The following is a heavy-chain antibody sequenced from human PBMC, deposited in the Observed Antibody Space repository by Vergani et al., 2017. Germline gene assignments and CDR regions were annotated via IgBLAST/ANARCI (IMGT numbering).Heavy chain of an antibody. CDR1: GFTFSSYA. CDR2: ISSNGGST. D-gene: IGHD3-22*01. CDR3: ARSYDSSGYYPNYGMDV. Sequence: EVQLVESGEGLVQPGGSLRLSCAASGFTFSSYAMNWVRQAPGKGLEYVSAISSNGGSTYYADSVKGRFTISRDNSKNTVYLQMGSLRAEDMAVYYCARSYDSSGYYPNYGMDVWGQGTTVTVSS. J-gene: IGHJ6*02. V-gene: IGHV3-64*02.